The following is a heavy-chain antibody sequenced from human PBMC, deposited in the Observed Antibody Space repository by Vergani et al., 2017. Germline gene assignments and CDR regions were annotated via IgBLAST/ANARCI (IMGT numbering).Heavy chain of an antibody. Sequence: VQLVESGGGEVQPGRSLRLSCAASGFTFSSYSMNWVRQAPGKGLEWVSLISWDGGSTYYADSVKGRFTISRDNSKNSLYLQMNSLRAEDTALYYCAKDEEAAAGNTFDYWGQGTLVTVSS. D-gene: IGHD6-13*01. CDR3: AKDEEAAAGNTFDY. CDR2: ISWDGGST. J-gene: IGHJ4*02. CDR1: GFTFSSYS. V-gene: IGHV3-43D*04.